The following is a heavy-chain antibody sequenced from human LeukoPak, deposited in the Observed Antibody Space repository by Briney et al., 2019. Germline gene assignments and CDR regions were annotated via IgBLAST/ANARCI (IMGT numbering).Heavy chain of an antibody. J-gene: IGHJ4*02. V-gene: IGHV3-23*01. Sequence: PGASLRLSCAASGFTFSNYAMSWVRQAPGKGLEWVSAITGSDGNTYYADSAKGRFTISRDNSKNTVFLQMNSLRAEDTAVYYCAKWGDYDVLTGYYVSDYWGQGTLVTVSS. CDR2: ITGSDGNT. D-gene: IGHD3-9*01. CDR3: AKWGDYDVLTGYYVSDY. CDR1: GFTFSNYA.